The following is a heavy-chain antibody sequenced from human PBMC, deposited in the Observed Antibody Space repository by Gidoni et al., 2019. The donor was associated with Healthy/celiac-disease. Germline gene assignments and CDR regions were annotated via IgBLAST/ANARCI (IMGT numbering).Heavy chain of an antibody. Sequence: EVQLVASGGGLVKPGGSLRLSCAAAGFTFSSYSMNWVRQAPGKGLEWVSSISSSSSYIYYADSVKGRFTISRDNAKNSLYLQMNSLRAEDTAVYYCARSNGRGIITISTMDVWGQGTTVTVSS. D-gene: IGHD3-9*01. J-gene: IGHJ6*02. V-gene: IGHV3-21*01. CDR2: ISSSSSYI. CDR3: ARSNGRGIITISTMDV. CDR1: GFTFSSYS.